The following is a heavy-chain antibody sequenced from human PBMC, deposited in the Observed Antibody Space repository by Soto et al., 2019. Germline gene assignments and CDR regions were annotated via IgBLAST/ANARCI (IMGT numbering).Heavy chain of an antibody. D-gene: IGHD1-1*01. CDR2: ISDDGSNK. J-gene: IGHJ4*02. CDR1: GFTFSSFC. CDR3: AKATYKYEYLDD. V-gene: IGHV3-30*18. Sequence: XGSLRLSFAASGFTFSSFCLHWARQAPGKGLDWVAMISDDGSNKYYADSVKGRFTVSRDNSKNTLYLQMNSLRTEDTAVYYCAKATYKYEYLDDWGQGTLVTVSS.